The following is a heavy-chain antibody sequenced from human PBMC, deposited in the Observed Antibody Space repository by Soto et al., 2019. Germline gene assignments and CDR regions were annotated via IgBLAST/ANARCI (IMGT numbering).Heavy chain of an antibody. CDR3: ARDLIAAAGTFGY. CDR2: INPSCGST. D-gene: IGHD6-13*01. J-gene: IGHJ4*02. CDR1: GYTFTSYY. V-gene: IGHV1-46*01. Sequence: ASVKVSCKASGYTFTSYYIHWVRQAPGQGLEWMGIINPSCGSTSYAQKFQGRVTMTRDTSTSTVYMELSSLRSEDTAVYYCARDLIAAAGTFGYWGKGTLVNV.